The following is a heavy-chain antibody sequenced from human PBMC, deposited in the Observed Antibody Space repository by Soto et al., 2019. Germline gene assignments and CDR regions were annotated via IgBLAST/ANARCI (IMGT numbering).Heavy chain of an antibody. CDR2: ISGSGGST. CDR3: AKTDRPVSNGYYFDY. J-gene: IGHJ4*02. V-gene: IGHV3-23*01. Sequence: GGSLRLSCAASGFTFSSYAMSWVRQAPGKGLEWVSAISGSGGSTYYADSVKGRFTISRDNSKNTLYLQMNSLRAEDTAVYYCAKTDRPVSNGYYFDYWGQGTLVTVSS. CDR1: GFTFSSYA. D-gene: IGHD2-2*03.